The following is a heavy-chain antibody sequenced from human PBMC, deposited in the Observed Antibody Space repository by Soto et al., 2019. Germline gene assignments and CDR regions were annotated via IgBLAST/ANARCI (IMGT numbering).Heavy chain of an antibody. J-gene: IGHJ4*02. D-gene: IGHD3-22*01. CDR1: GGTFSSYA. CDR3: ASGIVGRDSSGYPIGY. V-gene: IGHV1-69*13. CDR2: IIPIFGTA. Sequence: RASVKVSCKASGGTFSSYAISWVRQAPGQGLEWMGGIIPIFGTANYAQKFQGRVTITADESTSTAYMELSSLRSEDTAVYYCASGIVGRDSSGYPIGYWGQGTLVTVSS.